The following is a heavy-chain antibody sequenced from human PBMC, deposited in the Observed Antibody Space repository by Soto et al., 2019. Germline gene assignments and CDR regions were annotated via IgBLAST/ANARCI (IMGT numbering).Heavy chain of an antibody. J-gene: IGHJ5*02. Sequence: ASVKVSCKASGYTFTSYAMHWVRQAPGQRLEWMGWINAGNGNTKYSQKFQGRVTITRDTSASTAYMELSSLRSEDTAVYYCARKIVPPLEFYGDDGKNWFDPWGQGTLVTVSS. D-gene: IGHD4-17*01. CDR1: GYTFTSYA. CDR2: INAGNGNT. V-gene: IGHV1-3*01. CDR3: ARKIVPPLEFYGDDGKNWFDP.